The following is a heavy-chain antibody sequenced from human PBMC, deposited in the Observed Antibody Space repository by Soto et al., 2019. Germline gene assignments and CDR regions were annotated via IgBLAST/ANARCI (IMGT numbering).Heavy chain of an antibody. D-gene: IGHD2-15*01. V-gene: IGHV6-1*01. CDR1: GDSVSNNSAA. Sequence: SPTLSLTCAISGDSVSNNSAAWNWIRQHPRRSLEWLGRTYYRSKWYNNYALSVNSRLTIKADTSKNQVSLHVHSVTPKDAAMSYCASIVGGSSEYWGQGTLVTVSS. CDR2: TYYRSKWYN. J-gene: IGHJ4*02. CDR3: ASIVGGSSEY.